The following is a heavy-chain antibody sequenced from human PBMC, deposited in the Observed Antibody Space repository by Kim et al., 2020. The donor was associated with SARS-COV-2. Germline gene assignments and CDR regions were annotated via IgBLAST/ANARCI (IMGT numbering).Heavy chain of an antibody. D-gene: IGHD2-2*01. V-gene: IGHV4-31*02. Sequence: PSLKSRVTISVDTAKNQFSLKLSSGTAADTAVYYCARVRVVVPAARNWFDPWGQGTLVTVSS. J-gene: IGHJ5*02. CDR3: ARVRVVVPAARNWFDP.